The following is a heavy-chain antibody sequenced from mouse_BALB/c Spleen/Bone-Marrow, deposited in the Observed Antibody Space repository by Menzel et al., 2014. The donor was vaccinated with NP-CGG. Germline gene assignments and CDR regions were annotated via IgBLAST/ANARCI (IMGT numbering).Heavy chain of an antibody. CDR2: INTDSSTI. J-gene: IGHJ1*01. CDR1: GFDFSRYW. Sequence: DVKLQESGGGLVQTGGSLKISCEASGFDFSRYWMSWVRQAPGKGIEWTGEINTDSSTINYTQSLKDKFIISRDNAKNTLYLQMNKLISYYTTLYYCPKSNFHVNFYFHLLGPWTTLTISS. D-gene: IGHD4-1*01. V-gene: IGHV4-1*02. CDR3: PKSNFHVNFYFHL.